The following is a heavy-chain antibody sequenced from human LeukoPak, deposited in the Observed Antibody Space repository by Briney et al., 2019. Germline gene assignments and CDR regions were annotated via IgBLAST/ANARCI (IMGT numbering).Heavy chain of an antibody. J-gene: IGHJ5*02. CDR1: GGSFSGYY. CDR3: ARRLGYCSSTSCYAGNWFDP. V-gene: IGHV4-34*01. CDR2: INLSGST. Sequence: SETLSLTCAVYGGSFSGYYWSWIRQPPGKGLEWIGEINLSGSTNYNPSLKSRVTKSVDTSKNQFFLKLSSVTAADTAVYYCARRLGYCSSTSCYAGNWFDPWGQGTLVTVSS. D-gene: IGHD2-2*01.